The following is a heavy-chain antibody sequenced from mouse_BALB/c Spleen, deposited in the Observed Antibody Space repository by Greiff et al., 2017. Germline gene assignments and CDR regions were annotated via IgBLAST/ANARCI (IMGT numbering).Heavy chain of an antibody. CDR1: GFSLTSYG. CDR2: IWAGGST. J-gene: IGHJ3*01. Sequence: VMLVESGPGLVAPSQSLSITCTVSGFSLTSYGVHWVRQPPGKGLEWLGVIWAGGSTNYNSALMSRLSISKDNSKSQVFLKMNSLQTDDTAMYYCASFITTVAYWGQGTLVTVSA. CDR3: ASFITTVAY. V-gene: IGHV2-9*02. D-gene: IGHD1-1*01.